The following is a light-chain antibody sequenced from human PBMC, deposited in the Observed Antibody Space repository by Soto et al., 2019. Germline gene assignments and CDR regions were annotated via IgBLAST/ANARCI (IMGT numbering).Light chain of an antibody. V-gene: IGKV3-11*01. CDR1: QSVDAY. Sequence: EIVLTQSPATLSLSPGDRATLSCRASQSVDAYLAWYQQRPGQAPRLLTFDASNRATGTPTRFSGRGSGTDFTLTISSLEPEDFAVYYCQQRSTWSPTFGQGTKVEIK. CDR2: DAS. J-gene: IGKJ1*01. CDR3: QQRSTWSPT.